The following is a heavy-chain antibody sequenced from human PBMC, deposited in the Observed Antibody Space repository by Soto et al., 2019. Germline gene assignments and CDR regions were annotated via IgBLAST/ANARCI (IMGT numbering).Heavy chain of an antibody. Sequence: SETLSLTCTVPGGSISSSSYYWGWIRQPPGKGLEWIGSIYYSGSTYYNPSLKSRVTISVDTSKNQFSLKLSSVTAADTAVYYCAREYSSSWKNWFDPWGQGTLVTVS. CDR2: IYYSGST. D-gene: IGHD6-13*01. V-gene: IGHV4-39*02. J-gene: IGHJ5*02. CDR1: GGSISSSSYY. CDR3: AREYSSSWKNWFDP.